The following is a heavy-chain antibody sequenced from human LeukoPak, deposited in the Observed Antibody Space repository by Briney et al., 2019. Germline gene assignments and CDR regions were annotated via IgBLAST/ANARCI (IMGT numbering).Heavy chain of an antibody. CDR3: ARDLGYGSGINWFDP. CDR2: INWNGGST. Sequence: GGSLRLSCAASGFTFDDYGMSWVRQAPGKGLEWVSGINWNGGSTGYADSVKGRFTISRDNAKNSLYLQMNSLRAEDTALYHCARDLGYGSGINWFDPWGQGTLVTVSS. CDR1: GFTFDDYG. J-gene: IGHJ5*02. V-gene: IGHV3-20*01. D-gene: IGHD3-10*01.